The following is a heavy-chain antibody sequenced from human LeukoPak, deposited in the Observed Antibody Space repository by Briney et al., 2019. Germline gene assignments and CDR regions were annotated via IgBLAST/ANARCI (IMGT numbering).Heavy chain of an antibody. CDR1: GGSISSGSYY. CDR3: ARVYGDSNYYYYYMDV. J-gene: IGHJ6*03. Sequence: PSETLSLTCTVSGGSISSGSYYWSWIRQPAGKGLEWIGRIYTSGSTNYNPSLKSRVTISVDTSKNQFSLKLSSVTAADTAVYYCARVYGDSNYYYYYMDVWGKGTTVTISS. V-gene: IGHV4-61*02. CDR2: IYTSGST. D-gene: IGHD4-17*01.